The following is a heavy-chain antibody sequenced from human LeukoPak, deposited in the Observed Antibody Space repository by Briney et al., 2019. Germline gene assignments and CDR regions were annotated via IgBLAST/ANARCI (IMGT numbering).Heavy chain of an antibody. Sequence: PGGSLRLSCAASGFAFSSYWMHWVRQAPGKGLVWVSRISSDGSSTSYADSVKGRFTISRDNAKNTLYLQMNSLRAEDTAVYYCARDPHIVGAPDYFDYWGQGTLVTVSS. D-gene: IGHD1-26*01. J-gene: IGHJ4*02. CDR1: GFAFSSYW. CDR2: ISSDGSST. CDR3: ARDPHIVGAPDYFDY. V-gene: IGHV3-74*01.